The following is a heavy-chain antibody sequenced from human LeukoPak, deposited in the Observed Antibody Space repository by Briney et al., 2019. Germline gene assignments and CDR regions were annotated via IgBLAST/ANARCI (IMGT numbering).Heavy chain of an antibody. Sequence: ASVKVSCKASGYTFTSYDINWVRQVTGQGLEWMGWMNPNSGNTGYAQKFQGRVTITRNTSISTAYMELSSLRSEDTAVYYCARDVVRYFDSLLSDYYYGMDVWGQGTTVTVSS. CDR2: MNPNSGNT. CDR1: GYTFTSYD. CDR3: ARDVVRYFDSLLSDYYYGMDV. J-gene: IGHJ6*02. D-gene: IGHD3-9*01. V-gene: IGHV1-8*03.